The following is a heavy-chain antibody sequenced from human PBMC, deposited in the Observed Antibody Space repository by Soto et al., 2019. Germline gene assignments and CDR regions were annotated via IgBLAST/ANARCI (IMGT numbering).Heavy chain of an antibody. D-gene: IGHD2-2*02. CDR2: IIPIFGTA. CDR1: GGTFSSYA. J-gene: IGHJ5*02. Sequence: SVKVSCKASGGTFSSYAISWVRQAPGQGLEWMGGIIPIFGTANYAQKFQGRVTITADESTSTAYMELSSLRSEDTAVYYCARGLVPAAIGWFDPWGQGTLVTVSS. CDR3: ARGLVPAAIGWFDP. V-gene: IGHV1-69*13.